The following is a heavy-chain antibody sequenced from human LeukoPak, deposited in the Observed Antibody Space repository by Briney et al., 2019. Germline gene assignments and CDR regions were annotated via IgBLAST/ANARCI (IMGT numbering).Heavy chain of an antibody. Sequence: SCXASGFILSTFXXNWVRXAPGKGLEWVSFISGSDSSIYYADSVKGRFTISRDNARNELYLHMNSLRAEDTAVYYCARRLDSWGQGTLVTVSS. CDR2: ISGSDSSI. CDR1: GFILSTFX. V-gene: IGHV3-48*03. CDR3: ARRLDS. J-gene: IGHJ4*02.